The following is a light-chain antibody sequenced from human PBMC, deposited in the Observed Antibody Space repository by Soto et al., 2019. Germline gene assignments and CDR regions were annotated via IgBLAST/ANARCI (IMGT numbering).Light chain of an antibody. Sequence: EIVLTQSPATLSLSPGERATLSCRASQSLSSYLAWYQQKPGQAPRLLIYDASNRATGIPARFSGSGSGTDFTLTISSLEPEDFAVHYCQQRSNWPPYTFGQGTKLEIK. CDR1: QSLSSY. CDR3: QQRSNWPPYT. V-gene: IGKV3-11*01. J-gene: IGKJ2*01. CDR2: DAS.